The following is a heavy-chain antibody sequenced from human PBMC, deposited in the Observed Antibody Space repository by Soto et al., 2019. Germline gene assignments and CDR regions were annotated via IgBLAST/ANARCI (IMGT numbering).Heavy chain of an antibody. CDR1: GFTLSNVW. J-gene: IGHJ5*02. V-gene: IGHV3-15*01. CDR3: STDASAGIDT. CDR2: IKSEIEGGTT. Sequence: PGGSLRLSCAASGFTLSNVWMTWVRRAPGKGLEWVGRIKSEIEGGTTDYAAPVKGRFTISRDDSRNTLYLQMNSLKTEDTAVYYCSTDASAGIDTWGQGTQVTVSS.